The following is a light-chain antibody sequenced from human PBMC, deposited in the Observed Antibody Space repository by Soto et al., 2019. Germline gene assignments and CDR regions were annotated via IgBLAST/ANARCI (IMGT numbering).Light chain of an antibody. Sequence: EIVLTQSPATLSLSPGERATLSCRASQSVSTYLAWYQQKPGQAPRLVIHDASNRATGIPARFSGSGSGTDFTITISSLEPEDFAVYYCQQRSNWITFGGGTKVEIK. J-gene: IGKJ4*01. CDR2: DAS. V-gene: IGKV3-11*01. CDR1: QSVSTY. CDR3: QQRSNWIT.